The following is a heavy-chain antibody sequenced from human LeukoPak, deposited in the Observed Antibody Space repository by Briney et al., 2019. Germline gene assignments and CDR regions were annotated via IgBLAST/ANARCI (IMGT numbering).Heavy chain of an antibody. D-gene: IGHD2-15*01. V-gene: IGHV3-30*02. Sequence: GGSLRLSCAASGFTFSSYGMHWVRQAPGKGLEWVAFIRYDGNNKYCADSVKGRFTISRDNSKNTLYLQMNSLRVEDTAVYYCAKVIPVRYSKGPYYFDYWGQGTLVTVSS. CDR2: IRYDGNNK. CDR3: AKVIPVRYSKGPYYFDY. CDR1: GFTFSSYG. J-gene: IGHJ4*02.